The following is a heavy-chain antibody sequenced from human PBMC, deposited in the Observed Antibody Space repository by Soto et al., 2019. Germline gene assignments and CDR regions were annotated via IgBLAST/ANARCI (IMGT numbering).Heavy chain of an antibody. CDR2: IYYSGRT. J-gene: IGHJ4*02. CDR3: ARSDGRY. CDR1: GGSISSYY. V-gene: IGHV4-59*01. Sequence: QVQLQESGPGLVKPSETLSLTCTVSGGSISSYYWSWIRQPPGKGLEWIGNIYYSGRTHYTPSLTXRXXISVDTSKNQFSLKLSSVPAADTAVYYCARSDGRYWGQGTLVTVSS.